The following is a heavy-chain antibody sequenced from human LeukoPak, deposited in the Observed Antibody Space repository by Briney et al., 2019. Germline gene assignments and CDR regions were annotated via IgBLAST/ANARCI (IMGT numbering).Heavy chain of an antibody. J-gene: IGHJ4*02. CDR1: GFTFSSYW. D-gene: IGHD5-18*01. V-gene: IGHV3-7*01. CDR2: IKKDGSEK. Sequence: GGSLRLSCAASGFTFSSYWMSWVRQAPGKGLEWVANIKKDGSEKYYVDSVKGRFTISRDDAKTSLYLQMNSLRAEDTAVYYCARDLSGVTGYTYGRGIDYWGQGTLVTVSS. CDR3: ARDLSGVTGYTYGRGIDY.